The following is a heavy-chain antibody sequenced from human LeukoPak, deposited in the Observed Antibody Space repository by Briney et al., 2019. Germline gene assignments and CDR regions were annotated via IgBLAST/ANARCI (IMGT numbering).Heavy chain of an antibody. CDR2: ISGSDGST. CDR3: AKDPYYYDSSGYLPYFDY. Sequence: GGSLRLSCAASGFTFSSYAMAWVRQAPGKGLEWVSGISGSDGSTHYADSVKGRFTISRDNSKNTVYLQMNSLRAEDTAVYYCAKDPYYYDSSGYLPYFDYWGQGTLVTVSS. J-gene: IGHJ4*02. V-gene: IGHV3-23*01. D-gene: IGHD3-22*01. CDR1: GFTFSSYA.